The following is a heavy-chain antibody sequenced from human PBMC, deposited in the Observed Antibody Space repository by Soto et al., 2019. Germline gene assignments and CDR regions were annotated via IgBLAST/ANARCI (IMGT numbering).Heavy chain of an antibody. Sequence: QVQLVQSGDEVKKPGASVKVSCKASGYIFVHYGIAWVRQAPAQVLEWMGWISPYTGNTHSATKVQGRLTMTTDTSTSTAYMDLGSLTSDDTAVYYCVMVDNYVTPTPQDVWGQGTTVTVSS. CDR3: VMVDNYVTPTPQDV. CDR2: ISPYTGNT. CDR1: GYIFVHYG. D-gene: IGHD3-16*01. V-gene: IGHV1-18*01. J-gene: IGHJ6*02.